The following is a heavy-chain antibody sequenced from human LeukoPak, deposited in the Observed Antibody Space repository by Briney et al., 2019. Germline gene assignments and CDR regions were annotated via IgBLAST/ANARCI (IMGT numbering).Heavy chain of an antibody. J-gene: IGHJ4*02. CDR3: AGVQGYCSDGRCLF. D-gene: IGHD2-15*01. Sequence: ASVKVSCKASGYSFTGYHIHWVRQAPGQGLEWMGWVNPKSGDTDYAQKFKDRVTMTRDTSITTAYMELTRLTSDDTAVYYCAGVQGYCSDGRCLFWGQGTLVTVSS. CDR2: VNPKSGDT. V-gene: IGHV1-2*02. CDR1: GYSFTGYH.